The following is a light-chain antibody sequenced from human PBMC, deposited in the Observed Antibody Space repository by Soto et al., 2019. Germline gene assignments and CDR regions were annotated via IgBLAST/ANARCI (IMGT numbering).Light chain of an antibody. CDR3: QQYGTSPQT. J-gene: IGKJ2*01. CDR2: GAS. CDR1: QSVSSNY. Sequence: EIVLMQSPGTLSLSPGERATLSCRASQSVSSNYLAWYQQKSGQAPRLLIYGASSRATGIPDRFSGSGSGTDFTLTISRLEPEDFAVYFCQQYGTSPQTFGQGTKLEIK. V-gene: IGKV3-20*01.